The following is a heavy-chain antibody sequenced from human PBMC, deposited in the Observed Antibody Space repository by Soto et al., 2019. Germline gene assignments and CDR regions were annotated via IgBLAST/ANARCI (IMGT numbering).Heavy chain of an antibody. V-gene: IGHV3-66*01. J-gene: IGHJ6*02. D-gene: IGHD3-9*01. CDR1: GFTVSSIY. CDR3: AKALRYFDWLLTPPGYYYGMDV. Sequence: GGSLRLSSAASGFTVSSIYMSWVRQAPGKGLEWVSVIYSGGSTYYADSVKGRFTISRDNSKNTLYLQMNSLRAEDTAVYYCAKALRYFDWLLTPPGYYYGMDVWGQGTTVTVSS. CDR2: IYSGGST.